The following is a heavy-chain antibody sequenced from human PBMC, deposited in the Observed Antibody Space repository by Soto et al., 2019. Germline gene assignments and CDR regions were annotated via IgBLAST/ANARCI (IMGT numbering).Heavy chain of an antibody. CDR2: ISSDGSAT. D-gene: IGHD3-10*01. CDR3: VRDRDRRWFDP. J-gene: IGHJ5*02. V-gene: IGHV3-11*01. Sequence: QLVESGGGLVKPGGSLRLSCTASGFIFSDFYMAWIRQAPGKGLEWVSYISSDGSATYKDSVKGRFTVSRDNAKDSLYLQMNSLRDEDTAAYYCVRDRDRRWFDPWGQGTLVTVSS. CDR1: GFIFSDFY.